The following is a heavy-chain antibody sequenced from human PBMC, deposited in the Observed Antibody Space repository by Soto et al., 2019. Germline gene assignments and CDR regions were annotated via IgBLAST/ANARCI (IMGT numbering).Heavy chain of an antibody. CDR3: AGVTSIPGKDV. J-gene: IGHJ6*01. V-gene: IGHV6-1*01. CDR2: TFYRSRWSL. D-gene: IGHD2-21*01. Sequence: SQTLSLTCAISGDSVSSNIGACNWIRQSPSRGLEWLRRTFYRSRWSLDYALSVKSRVTIDPDTSKNQFSLHLDSLSPEDTAIYYCAGVTSIPGKDVWGQGTADTLAS. CDR1: GDSVSSNIGA.